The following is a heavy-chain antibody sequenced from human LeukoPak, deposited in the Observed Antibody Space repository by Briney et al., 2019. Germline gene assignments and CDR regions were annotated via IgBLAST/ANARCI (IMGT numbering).Heavy chain of an antibody. V-gene: IGHV7-4-1*02. Sequence: ASVKVSCKASGYTFTSYAMNWVRQAPGQGLEWMGWINTNTGNPTYAQGFTGRFVFSLDTSVSTAYLQISSLKAEDTAVYYCARDPAHSSGWYPNRAWFDPWGQGTLVTVSS. CDR1: GYTFTSYA. CDR2: INTNTGNP. J-gene: IGHJ5*02. D-gene: IGHD6-19*01. CDR3: ARDPAHSSGWYPNRAWFDP.